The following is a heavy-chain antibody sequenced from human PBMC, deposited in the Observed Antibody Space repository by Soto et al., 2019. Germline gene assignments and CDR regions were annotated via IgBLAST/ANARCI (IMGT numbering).Heavy chain of an antibody. Sequence: EVQLLESGGGLVQPGGSLRLSGAASGFTFSSYAMSWVRQAPGKGLEWVSAISGSGGSTYYADSVKGRFTISRDNSKNTLYLQMNSLRAEDTAVSYCVLWPPFYFDYWGQGTLVTVSS. V-gene: IGHV3-23*01. CDR1: GFTFSSYA. CDR2: ISGSGGST. J-gene: IGHJ4*02. CDR3: VLWPPFYFDY. D-gene: IGHD3-10*01.